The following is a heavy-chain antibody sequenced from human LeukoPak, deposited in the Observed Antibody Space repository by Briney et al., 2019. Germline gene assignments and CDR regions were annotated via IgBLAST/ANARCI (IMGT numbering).Heavy chain of an antibody. D-gene: IGHD5-12*01. J-gene: IGHJ4*02. CDR1: SGSIFSSNW. Sequence: SGTLSLTCAVSSGSIFSSNWWSWVRPPPGKGLEWIGQIFHSGSTSYSPSLKSRVTISMDKSKNQFSLKLSSVTAADTAVYYCARGGVATIIFDYWGQGTLVTVSS. CDR3: ARGGVATIIFDY. CDR2: IFHSGST. V-gene: IGHV4-4*02.